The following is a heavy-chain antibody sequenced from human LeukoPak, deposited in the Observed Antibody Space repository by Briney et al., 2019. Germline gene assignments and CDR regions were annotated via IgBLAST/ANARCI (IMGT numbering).Heavy chain of an antibody. CDR3: AREGRDGDFWSGYYFDY. V-gene: IGHV4-59*01. D-gene: IGHD3-3*01. CDR1: GGSISSYY. J-gene: IGHJ4*02. Sequence: SETLSLTCTVSGGSISSYYWSWIRQPPGKGLEWIGYNYYSGSTNYNPSLKSRVTISVDTSKNQFSLKLSSVTAADTAVYYCAREGRDGDFWSGYYFDYWGQGTLVTVSS. CDR2: NYYSGST.